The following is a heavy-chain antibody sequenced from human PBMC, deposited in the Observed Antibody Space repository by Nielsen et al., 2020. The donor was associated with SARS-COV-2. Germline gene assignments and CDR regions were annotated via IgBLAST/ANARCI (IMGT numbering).Heavy chain of an antibody. CDR3: ARGVYFDY. CDR1: GGSISSYY. Sequence: SETLSLTCTVSGGSISSYYWSWIRQPPGKGLEWIGYIYYSGSTNYNPSLKSRVTISVDTSKNQFSLKLSSVTAADTAVYYCARGVYFDYWGQGTLVTVSS. J-gene: IGHJ4*02. V-gene: IGHV4-59*01. CDR2: IYYSGST.